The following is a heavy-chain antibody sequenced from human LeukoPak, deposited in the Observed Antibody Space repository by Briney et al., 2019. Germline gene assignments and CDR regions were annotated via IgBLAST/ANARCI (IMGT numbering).Heavy chain of an antibody. J-gene: IGHJ4*02. CDR1: GYSISNGYY. Sequence: SETPSLTCTVSGYSISNGYYWGWIRQPPGKGLEWIGNVYHSGSTYYNASLKSRVTISVDTSKNQFSLKLTSVTAADTAVYYCAAKQTVTIDYWGQGTLVTVSS. D-gene: IGHD4-17*01. V-gene: IGHV4-38-2*02. CDR2: VYHSGST. CDR3: AAKQTVTIDY.